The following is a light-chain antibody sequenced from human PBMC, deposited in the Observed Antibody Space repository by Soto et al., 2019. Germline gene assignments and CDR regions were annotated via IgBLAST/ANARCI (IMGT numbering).Light chain of an antibody. V-gene: IGLV2-23*01. J-gene: IGLJ1*01. CDR1: SSDVGSYNL. CDR2: EGS. CDR3: CSYAGSSTLEDV. Sequence: QPVLTQPASVSGSPGQSITISCTGTSSDVGSYNLVSWYQQHPGKAPKLMIYEGSKRPSGVSNRFSGSKSGNTASLTISGLQAEDEADYYCCSYAGSSTLEDVFGTGTKVTVL.